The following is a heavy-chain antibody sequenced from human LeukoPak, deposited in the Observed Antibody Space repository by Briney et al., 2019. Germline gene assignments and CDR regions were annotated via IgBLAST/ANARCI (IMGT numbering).Heavy chain of an antibody. D-gene: IGHD4-17*01. CDR1: GFTFSSYG. CDR2: ISGSGGST. V-gene: IGHV3-23*01. J-gene: IGHJ4*02. CDR3: AKDLISHDNDYGILFDY. Sequence: GGSLRLSCAASGFTFSSYGMSWVRQAPGKGLEWVSAISGSGGSTYYADSVKGRFTISRDNSKSTLYLQMNSLRAEDTAVYYCAKDLISHDNDYGILFDYWGQGTLVTVSS.